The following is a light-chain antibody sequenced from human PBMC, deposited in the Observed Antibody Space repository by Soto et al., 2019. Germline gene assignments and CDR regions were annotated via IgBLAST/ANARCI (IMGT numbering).Light chain of an antibody. J-gene: IGLJ2*01. V-gene: IGLV2-23*02. CDR2: EVS. Sequence: QSALTQPASVSGSPGQSITISCTGTSSDVGSYNLVSWYQQHPGKAPKLMIYEVSKRPSGVSNRFSGYKSGNTASLTISGLQAEDEADYYCCSYAGSSTPVVFGGGTQLTVL. CDR1: SSDVGSYNL. CDR3: CSYAGSSTPVV.